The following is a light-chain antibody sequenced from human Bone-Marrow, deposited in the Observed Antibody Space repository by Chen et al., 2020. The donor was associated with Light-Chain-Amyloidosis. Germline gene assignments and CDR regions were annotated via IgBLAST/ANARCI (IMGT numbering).Light chain of an antibody. V-gene: IGLV3-21*02. J-gene: IGLJ3*02. CDR1: NIGDIN. Sequence: SYVLTQPPSVSVAPGQTAEITCGGDNIGDINVHWYQQRAGQAPVLVVYDDSDRPSGIPERFSGSNSGNTATLTISRVEAGDEADYYCQVWDSSVDHRVFGGGTKLTVL. CDR3: QVWDSSVDHRV. CDR2: DDS.